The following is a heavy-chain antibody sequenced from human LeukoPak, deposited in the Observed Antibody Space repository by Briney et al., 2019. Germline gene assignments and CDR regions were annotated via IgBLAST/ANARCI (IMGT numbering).Heavy chain of an antibody. D-gene: IGHD3-10*01. J-gene: IGHJ5*02. CDR3: VRSELLWFGESPNWFDP. Sequence: SETLSLTCTVSGGSISSYYWSWIRQPPGKGLEWIGYIYYSGSTNYNPSLKSRVTISVDTSKNQFSLKLSSVTAADTAAYYCVRSELLWFGESPNWFDPWGQGTLVTVSS. V-gene: IGHV4-59*08. CDR2: IYYSGST. CDR1: GGSISSYY.